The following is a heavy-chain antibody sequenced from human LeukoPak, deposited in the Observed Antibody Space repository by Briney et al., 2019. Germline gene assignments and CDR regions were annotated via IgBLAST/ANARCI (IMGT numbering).Heavy chain of an antibody. Sequence: GASVKVSCKSSGYTFTDYFLHWVRQAPGQGLEWMGIINPSGGSTSYAQKFQGRVTMTRNTSITTAYMELSSLRSEDTAVYYCARGGSGSLNGAFDIWGQGTMVTVSS. CDR2: INPSGGST. CDR3: ARGGSGSLNGAFDI. CDR1: GYTFTDYF. V-gene: IGHV1-46*01. J-gene: IGHJ3*02. D-gene: IGHD6-19*01.